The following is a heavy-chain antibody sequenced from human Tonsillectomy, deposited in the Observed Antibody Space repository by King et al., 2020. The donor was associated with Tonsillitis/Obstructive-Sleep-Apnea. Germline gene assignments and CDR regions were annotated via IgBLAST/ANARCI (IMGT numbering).Heavy chain of an antibody. CDR3: ARGGTYYSGPLDS. CDR1: GFIFSTYW. D-gene: IGHD1-26*01. V-gene: IGHV3-74*01. J-gene: IGHJ4*02. Sequence: VQLVESGGGLVQPGGSLRLSCAASGFIFSTYWMHWVRQAPGKGLVWVSRIKADGIETTYGDSLKGRFTISRDNAKNTLFLQMDNLRAEDTAVYYCARGGTYYSGPLDSWGRGTLVTVSS. CDR2: IKADGIET.